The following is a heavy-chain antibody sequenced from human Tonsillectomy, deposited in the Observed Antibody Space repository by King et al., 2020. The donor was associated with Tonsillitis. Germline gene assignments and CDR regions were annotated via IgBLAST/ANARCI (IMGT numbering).Heavy chain of an antibody. CDR1: GFSLSTSGMC. Sequence: VTLKESGPALVKPTQTLTLTCTFSGFSLSTSGMCVSWIRQPPGKALEWLALIDWDDDKYYSTSLKTRLTISKDTSKNQVVLTMTNMDPVDTATYYCARGYHYDFWSGYSPFDYWGQGTLFTVSS. CDR3: ARGYHYDFWSGYSPFDY. V-gene: IGHV2-70*01. D-gene: IGHD3-3*01. CDR2: IDWDDDK. J-gene: IGHJ4*02.